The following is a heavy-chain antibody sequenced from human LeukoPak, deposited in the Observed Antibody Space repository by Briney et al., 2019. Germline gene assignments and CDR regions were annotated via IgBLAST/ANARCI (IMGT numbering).Heavy chain of an antibody. Sequence: SGGSLRLSCAASGFTFSSYAMHWVRQAPGKGLEWVAVISYDGSNKYYADSVKGRFTISRDNSKNTLYLQMNSLRAEDTAVYYCARAADYFDYWGQGTLVTVSS. J-gene: IGHJ4*02. CDR2: ISYDGSNK. V-gene: IGHV3-30-3*01. CDR1: GFTFSSYA. D-gene: IGHD6-13*01. CDR3: ARAADYFDY.